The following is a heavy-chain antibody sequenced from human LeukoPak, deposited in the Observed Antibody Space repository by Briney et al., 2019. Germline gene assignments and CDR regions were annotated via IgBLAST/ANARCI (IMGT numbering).Heavy chain of an antibody. Sequence: SETLSLTCTVSGYFISSGYYWGWIRQPPGKGLQWIGSIHHSGSTYYNPSLKSRVTISVDTSKNQFSLKLSSVTAADTAVYYCARGSSGYYAIHDYWGQGTLVTVSS. CDR3: ARGSSGYYAIHDY. J-gene: IGHJ4*02. D-gene: IGHD3-22*01. V-gene: IGHV4-38-2*02. CDR1: GYFISSGYY. CDR2: IHHSGST.